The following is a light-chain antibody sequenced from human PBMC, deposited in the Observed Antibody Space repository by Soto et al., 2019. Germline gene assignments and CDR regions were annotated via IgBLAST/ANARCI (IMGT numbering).Light chain of an antibody. CDR1: QSVSSSY. CDR3: QQYGSSPEWT. J-gene: IGKJ1*01. Sequence: EIVMTQSPAILSVSPGERATLSCRASQSVSSSYLAWYQQKPGQAPRLLIYAASSRATGIPDRFSGSGSGTDFTLTISRLEPEDFAVYYCQQYGSSPEWTFGQGTKVDIK. CDR2: AAS. V-gene: IGKV3-20*01.